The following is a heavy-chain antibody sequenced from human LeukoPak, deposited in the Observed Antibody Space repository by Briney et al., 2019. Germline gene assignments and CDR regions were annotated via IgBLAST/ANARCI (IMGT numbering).Heavy chain of an antibody. CDR2: IYPGDSDT. CDR1: GYSFSSYW. CDR3: ARGQGVNYFDY. D-gene: IGHD3-16*01. Sequence: GESLKISCKGSGYSFSSYWIGWVRQTPGKGLEWMGIIYPGDSDTRYSPSFQGQVTMSADKSINTAYLQRSSLKASDTAMYYCARGQGVNYFDYWGQGTLVTVSS. J-gene: IGHJ4*02. V-gene: IGHV5-51*01.